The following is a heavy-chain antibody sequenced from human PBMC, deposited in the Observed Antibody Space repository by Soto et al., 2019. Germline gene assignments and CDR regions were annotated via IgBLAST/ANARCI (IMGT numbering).Heavy chain of an antibody. V-gene: IGHV1-69*13. D-gene: IGHD6-19*01. J-gene: IGHJ6*02. CDR3: AKVRYSSPMGYYYGMDV. CDR2: LIPIFGTA. CDR1: RVAFSKFI. Sequence: GASVKVSCNASRVAFSKFIVTWVRQAPGLGLEWVGGLIPIFGTANYAQKFQGRVTITADESTSTSYMEVNNLRSEETAVYYCAKVRYSSPMGYYYGMDVWGQGTTVTVSS.